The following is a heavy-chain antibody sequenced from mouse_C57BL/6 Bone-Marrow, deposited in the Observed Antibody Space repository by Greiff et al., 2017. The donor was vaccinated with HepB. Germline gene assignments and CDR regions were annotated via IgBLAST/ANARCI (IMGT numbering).Heavy chain of an antibody. CDR2: IYPRDGST. J-gene: IGHJ2*01. D-gene: IGHD1-1*01. V-gene: IGHV1-78*01. CDR1: GYTFTDHT. CDR3: AREEAPFITTVGDFDY. Sequence: VKLQESDAELVKPGASVKISCKVSGYTFTDHTIHWMKQRPEQGLEWIGYIYPRDGSTKYNEKFKGKATLTADKSSSTAYMQLNSLTSEDSAVYFCAREEAPFITTVGDFDYWGQGTTLTVSS.